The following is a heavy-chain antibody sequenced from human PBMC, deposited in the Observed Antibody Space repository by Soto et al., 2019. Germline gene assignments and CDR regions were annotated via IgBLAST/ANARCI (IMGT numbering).Heavy chain of an antibody. J-gene: IGHJ4*02. D-gene: IGHD6-19*01. CDR2: IKQDGSEI. V-gene: IGHV3-7*03. CDR1: GFSFSNYW. CDR3: ASSSQAVAGHDY. Sequence: EVQLVESGGGLVQPGGSLRLSCAASGFSFSNYWMSWVRQAPGKGLEWVANIKQDGSEIYYVDSVKGRFIISRDNTKNSLYLQMNSLRAEDTAVYYCASSSQAVAGHDYWGQGTLITVSS.